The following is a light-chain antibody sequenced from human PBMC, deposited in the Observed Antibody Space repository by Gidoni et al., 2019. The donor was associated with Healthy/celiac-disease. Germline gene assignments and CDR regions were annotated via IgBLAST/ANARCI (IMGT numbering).Light chain of an antibody. J-gene: IGKJ2*01. CDR3: QQLNSYPHT. CDR1: QGISSY. V-gene: IGKV1-9*01. Sequence: DNQLTQSPSFLSASVGDRVTITCRASQGISSYLAWYQQKPGKAPKLLIYAASTLQSGVPSRFSGSGSGTEFTLKISSLQPEDFATYYCQQLNSYPHTFGQGTKLEIK. CDR2: AAS.